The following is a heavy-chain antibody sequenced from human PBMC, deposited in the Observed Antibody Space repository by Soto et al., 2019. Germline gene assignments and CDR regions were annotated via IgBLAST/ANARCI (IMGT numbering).Heavy chain of an antibody. Sequence: EVHLLESGGGLVQPGGSLRLSCAACGLAFSRYALNWVRQAPGKGLEWVAEISGSGTSTYYAPSVKGRFIISSDSSKNTFYLRMNSLRAEDTAMYYCARSLSALFSLGDFNYWGQGALVTVSS. V-gene: IGHV3-23*01. J-gene: IGHJ4*02. D-gene: IGHD2-21*01. CDR3: ARSLSALFSLGDFNY. CDR1: GLAFSRYA. CDR2: ISGSGTST.